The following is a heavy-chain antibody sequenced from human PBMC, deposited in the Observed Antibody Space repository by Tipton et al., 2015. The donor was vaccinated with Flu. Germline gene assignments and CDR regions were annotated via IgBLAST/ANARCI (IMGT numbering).Heavy chain of an antibody. D-gene: IGHD1-26*01. V-gene: IGHV3-73*01. CDR2: IRSKTNNYAT. CDR1: GFTFSGSA. CDR3: TRGTYYRADH. Sequence: SLRLSCAASGFTFSGSAIHWVRQASGKGLEWVGRIRSKTNNYATAYAASVKGRFTISRDDSKNTAYLQMDSLKTEDTAVYYCTRGTYYRADHWGQGTLVTVSS. J-gene: IGHJ4*02.